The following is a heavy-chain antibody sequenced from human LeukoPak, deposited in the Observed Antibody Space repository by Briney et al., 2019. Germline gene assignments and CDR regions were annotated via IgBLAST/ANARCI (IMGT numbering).Heavy chain of an antibody. V-gene: IGHV3-11*04. CDR3: ARVSTVTFYWYFDL. CDR1: GFTFSDYY. CDR2: ISSSGSTI. D-gene: IGHD4-17*01. Sequence: GGSLRLSCAASGFTFSDYYMSWIRQAPGKGLEWVSYISSSGSTIYYADSVKGRFTISRDNAKNSLYLQMNSLRAEDTAVYYCARVSTVTFYWYFDLWGRGTLVTVSS. J-gene: IGHJ2*01.